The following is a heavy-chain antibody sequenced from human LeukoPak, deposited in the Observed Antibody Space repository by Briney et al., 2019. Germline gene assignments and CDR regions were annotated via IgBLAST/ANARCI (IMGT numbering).Heavy chain of an antibody. J-gene: IGHJ3*02. Sequence: PSETLSLTCTVSGGSISSCYWSWIRQPPGKGLEWIGYIYYSGSTNYNPSLKSRVTISVDTSKNQFSLKLSSVTAADTAVYYCARDDTRRDGYNNDAFDIWGQGTMVTVSS. V-gene: IGHV4-59*01. D-gene: IGHD5-24*01. CDR3: ARDDTRRDGYNNDAFDI. CDR1: GGSISSCY. CDR2: IYYSGST.